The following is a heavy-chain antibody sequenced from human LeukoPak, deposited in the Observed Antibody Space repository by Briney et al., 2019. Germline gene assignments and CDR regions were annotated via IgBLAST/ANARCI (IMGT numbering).Heavy chain of an antibody. Sequence: SETLPLTCTVSGGSISSYYWSWIRQPPGKGLEWIGYIYYSGSTNYNPSLKSRVTISVDTSKNQFSLKLSSVTAADTAVYYCARGYCSGGSCYINWFDPWGQGTLVTVSS. CDR3: ARGYCSGGSCYINWFDP. J-gene: IGHJ5*02. V-gene: IGHV4-59*08. CDR1: GGSISSYY. CDR2: IYYSGST. D-gene: IGHD2-15*01.